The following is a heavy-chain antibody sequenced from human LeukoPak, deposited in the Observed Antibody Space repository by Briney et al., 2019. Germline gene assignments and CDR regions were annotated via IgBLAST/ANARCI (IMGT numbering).Heavy chain of an antibody. V-gene: IGHV3-11*06. CDR3: ARSGYSGYDPDY. CDR2: ISPGSDYT. J-gene: IGHJ4*02. D-gene: IGHD5-12*01. CDR1: GFTFSGYF. Sequence: GGSLRLSCAASGFTFSGYFMNWIRQAPGKGLEWVSYISPGSDYTNYADSVKGRFTISRDNAKNSLYLQMNSLRAEDTAVDFCARSGYSGYDPDYWGQGTLVTVSS.